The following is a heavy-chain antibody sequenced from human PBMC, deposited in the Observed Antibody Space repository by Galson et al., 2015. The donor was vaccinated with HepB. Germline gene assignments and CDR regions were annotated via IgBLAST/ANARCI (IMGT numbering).Heavy chain of an antibody. J-gene: IGHJ4*02. Sequence: SLRLSCAASGFTFSDYYMSWIRQAPGKGLEWVPYITGSGTTISYADSVKGRFTISRDNAQNSLYLQMNSLRAEDTAVYYCARVHSRSFDYWGQGTLVTVSS. CDR3: ARVHSRSFDY. CDR1: GFTFSDYY. V-gene: IGHV3-11*01. CDR2: ITGSGTTI. D-gene: IGHD2-15*01.